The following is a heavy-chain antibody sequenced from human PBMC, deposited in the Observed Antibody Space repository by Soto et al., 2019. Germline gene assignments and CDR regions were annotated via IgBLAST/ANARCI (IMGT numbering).Heavy chain of an antibody. CDR3: ASGIGSSWEPEYFQH. Sequence: SETLSLTCTVSGGSISSGGYYWSWIRQHPGRGLEWIGCIYYSGSTYYNPSLKSRVTISVDTPKNQFSLKLSSVTAADTAVYYCASGIGSSWEPEYFQHWGQGTLVTVSS. J-gene: IGHJ1*01. CDR2: IYYSGST. V-gene: IGHV4-31*03. D-gene: IGHD6-13*01. CDR1: GGSISSGGYY.